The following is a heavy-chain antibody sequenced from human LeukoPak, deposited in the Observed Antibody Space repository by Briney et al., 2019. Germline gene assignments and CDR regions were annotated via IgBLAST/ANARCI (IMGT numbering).Heavy chain of an antibody. CDR3: AKFGSTSGRGFDP. Sequence: PSETLSLTCAVSGFSISSDSYWGWIRQPPGKGLEWIGTIYYSGATYYSPSLKSRVTISLDTSKNHFSPRLTSVTAADTAVYYCAKFGSTSGRGFDPWGQGTLVTVSS. D-gene: IGHD2-2*01. J-gene: IGHJ5*02. CDR2: IYYSGAT. CDR1: GFSISSDSY. V-gene: IGHV4-38-2*01.